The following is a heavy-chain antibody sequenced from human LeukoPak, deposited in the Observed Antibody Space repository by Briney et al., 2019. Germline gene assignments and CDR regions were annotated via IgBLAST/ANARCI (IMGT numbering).Heavy chain of an antibody. Sequence: PGRSLRLSCAASGFTFSNYAMNWVRQAPGKGLEWVSGISRSGDSTYYADSVKGRFTIFRDNSKNTLYLQMNSLRAEDTALYYCAKASLELFVRAPFDYWGQGTLVTVSS. CDR3: AKASLELFVRAPFDY. J-gene: IGHJ4*02. CDR2: ISRSGDST. D-gene: IGHD1-26*01. CDR1: GFTFSNYA. V-gene: IGHV3-23*01.